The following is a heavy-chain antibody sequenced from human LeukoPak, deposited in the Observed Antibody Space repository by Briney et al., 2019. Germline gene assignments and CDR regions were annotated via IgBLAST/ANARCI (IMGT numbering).Heavy chain of an antibody. CDR3: ARFAVHRRLAVAGQFGLDY. V-gene: IGHV1-46*01. J-gene: IGHJ4*02. CDR1: GYIFTSYY. D-gene: IGHD6-19*01. CDR2: INPSGGNT. Sequence: ASVKVSCKASGYIFTSYYIHWVRQAPGQGLEWMGIINPSGGNTNYAQKFQGRVTMTRDTSTSTVYMELSSLRSGDTAVYYCARFAVHRRLAVAGQFGLDYWGQGTLVTVSS.